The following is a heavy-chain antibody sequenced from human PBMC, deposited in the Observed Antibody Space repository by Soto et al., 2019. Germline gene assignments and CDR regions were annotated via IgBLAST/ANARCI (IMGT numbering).Heavy chain of an antibody. D-gene: IGHD3-10*01. CDR3: VRDRYSSSGWFDP. V-gene: IGHV6-1*01. CDR1: GDSVSRYSAA. Sequence: HTFSLTCAISGDSVSRYSAAWNWIRQSPSGGLEGLGRTYYRSRSFSDSAESLKSRIIINPDTSKNQFSLQLKSVTPEETAVYYCVRDRYSSSGWFDPWGQGTPVTHSS. J-gene: IGHJ5*02. CDR2: TYYRSRSFS.